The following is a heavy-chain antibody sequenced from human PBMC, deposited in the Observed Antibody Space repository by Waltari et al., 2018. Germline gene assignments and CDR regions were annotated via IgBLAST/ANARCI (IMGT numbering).Heavy chain of an antibody. J-gene: IGHJ4*02. Sequence: EVHLVESGGALVQPGGSLRLSGTAAGLTLSGRSMDRVLQAPGKGLEWVASSRNKHNDYTTEYAASVKGRFAVSRDASDNSLYLQMSNLQIEDTAVYYCSRCFRIGDAWLNDYWGQGTLVTVTS. CDR3: SRCFRIGDAWLNDY. CDR1: GLTLSGRS. CDR2: SRNKHNDYTT. V-gene: IGHV3-72*01. D-gene: IGHD3-9*01.